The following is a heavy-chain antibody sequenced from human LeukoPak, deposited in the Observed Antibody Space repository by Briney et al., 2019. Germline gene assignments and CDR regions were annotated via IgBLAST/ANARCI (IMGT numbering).Heavy chain of an antibody. CDR3: AREGPIVGATHLVDY. Sequence: ASVKVSCRASGYTFTDYYMHWVRQAPGQGLEWMGWINPNSGGTNYAQKFQGRVTMTRDTSISTAYMELSRLRSDDTAVYYCAREGPIVGATHLVDYWGQGTLVTVSS. J-gene: IGHJ4*02. CDR2: INPNSGGT. V-gene: IGHV1-2*02. CDR1: GYTFTDYY. D-gene: IGHD1-26*01.